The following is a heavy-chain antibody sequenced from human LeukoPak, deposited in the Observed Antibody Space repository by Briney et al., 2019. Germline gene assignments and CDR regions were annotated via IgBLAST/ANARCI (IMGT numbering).Heavy chain of an antibody. Sequence: PSETLSLTCTVSGGSISSSNWWSWIRQHPGKGLEWIGYIYYSGSTYYNPSLKSRVTISVDTSKNQFSLKLSSVTAADTAVYYCARGIAAADHFDYWGQGTLVTVSS. CDR1: GGSISSSNW. CDR3: ARGIAAADHFDY. CDR2: IYYSGST. D-gene: IGHD6-13*01. J-gene: IGHJ4*02. V-gene: IGHV4-31*03.